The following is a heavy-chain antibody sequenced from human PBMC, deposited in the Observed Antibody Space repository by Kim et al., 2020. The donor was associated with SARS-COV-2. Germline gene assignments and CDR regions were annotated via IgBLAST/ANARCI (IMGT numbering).Heavy chain of an antibody. D-gene: IGHD2-2*01. V-gene: IGHV5-51*01. Sequence: GESLKISCKALGCSFTNYWIAWVRQMPGKGLEWVGIIYPGDSDSRYSPSFRGRVTISVDTSISTAYLRWSTLKPSDAAMYYCARPLVSAGTIDYWGQGTVVTVSS. CDR2: IYPGDSDS. J-gene: IGHJ4*02. CDR3: ARPLVSAGTIDY. CDR1: GCSFTNYW.